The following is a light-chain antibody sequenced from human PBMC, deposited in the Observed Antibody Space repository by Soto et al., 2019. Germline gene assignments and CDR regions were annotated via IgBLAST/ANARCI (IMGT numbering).Light chain of an antibody. V-gene: IGKV3-20*01. Sequence: EIVLTQSPGTLSLSPGERAILSCRASQNIRSTSVAWYQQKFGQAPRLLIYDASSRATGTPDRFSGSGSGADFSLTISRLEPEDFAVYYCQQYDNSPPRTFGQGTKVEI. CDR2: DAS. CDR3: QQYDNSPPRT. CDR1: QNIRSTS. J-gene: IGKJ1*01.